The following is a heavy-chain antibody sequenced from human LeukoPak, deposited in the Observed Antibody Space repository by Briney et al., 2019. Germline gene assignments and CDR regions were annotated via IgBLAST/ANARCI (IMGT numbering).Heavy chain of an antibody. CDR2: FDPEDGET. CDR1: GYTLTELS. D-gene: IGHD1-26*01. V-gene: IGHV1-24*01. CDR3: ATGAGGSYRFPDY. J-gene: IGHJ4*02. Sequence: ASVKVSCKVSGYTLTELSMHWVRQAPGNGLEWMGGFDPEDGETLYAQKFQGRVTMTEDTSTDTAYMELSSLRSENTAVYYCATGAGGSYRFPDYWGQGTLVTVSS.